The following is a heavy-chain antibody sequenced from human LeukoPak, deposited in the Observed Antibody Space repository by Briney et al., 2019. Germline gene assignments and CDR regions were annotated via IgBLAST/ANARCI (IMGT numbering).Heavy chain of an antibody. Sequence: GGSLRLSCAASGFTFTNNFMSWVRQVPGKGLEWVANIKQDGSETTYADSVKGRFTISRDNAKNSLYLQMNSLRAEDTAVYYCARDPLIVTTVTTYPYWFDPWGQGTLVTVSS. V-gene: IGHV3-7*01. CDR2: IKQDGSET. CDR3: ARDPLIVTTVTTYPYWFDP. J-gene: IGHJ5*02. D-gene: IGHD4-17*01. CDR1: GFTFTNNF.